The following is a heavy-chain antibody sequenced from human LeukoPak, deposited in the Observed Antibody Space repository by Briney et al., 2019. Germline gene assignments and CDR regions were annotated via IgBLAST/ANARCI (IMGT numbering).Heavy chain of an antibody. CDR2: INPNSGGT. J-gene: IGHJ4*02. Sequence: ASVKVSCKASGYTFTGYYMHWVRQAPGQGLEWMGWINPNSGGTNYAQKFQGRVTMTRDTYISTAYMELSRLRSDDTAVYYCARDRTRYSSGWYRPWGQGTLVTVPS. V-gene: IGHV1-2*02. CDR1: GYTFTGYY. D-gene: IGHD6-19*01. CDR3: ARDRTRYSSGWYRP.